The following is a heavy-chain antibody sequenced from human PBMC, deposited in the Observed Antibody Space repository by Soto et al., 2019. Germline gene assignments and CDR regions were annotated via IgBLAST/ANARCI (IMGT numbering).Heavy chain of an antibody. Sequence: ASVKVSCKASGYTLSGYYMHWVRQAPGQGLEWMGWFNPNSGDTNYTQKFQGWVTMTRDTSITTAYMELSRLKSDDTAVYYCAREGGGIAAAGAGNDAFDIWGQGTMVTVSS. CDR2: FNPNSGDT. J-gene: IGHJ3*02. V-gene: IGHV1-2*04. CDR1: GYTLSGYY. CDR3: AREGGGIAAAGAGNDAFDI. D-gene: IGHD6-13*01.